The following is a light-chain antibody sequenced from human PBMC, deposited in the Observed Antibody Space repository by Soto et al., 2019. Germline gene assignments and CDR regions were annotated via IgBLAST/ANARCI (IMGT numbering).Light chain of an antibody. J-gene: IGLJ1*01. CDR1: STNFGSYNF. Sequence: SLLTQPASVSLSPGQSVTISCSVTSTNFGSYNFVSWYQHHPGKVPKVIIYETSKRPSGVSDRFSGSKSGNTASLTISGLQAEDEADYYCYSFTSTNTHVFGSGTKVTVL. CDR3: YSFTSTNTHV. V-gene: IGLV2-23*01. CDR2: ETS.